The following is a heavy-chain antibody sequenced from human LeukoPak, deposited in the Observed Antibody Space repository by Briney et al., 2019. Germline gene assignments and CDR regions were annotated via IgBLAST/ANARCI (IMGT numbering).Heavy chain of an antibody. V-gene: IGHV5-51*01. Sequence: GESLKISCQGSGYTFTTYWIGWVRQRPGKDLEWMGNIYPGDSDTRYSPSFEGQVTISADKSINTAFLQWSSLKASDTAIYYCARRRYYRDRSGLKDFFKIWGLGTMVIVSS. CDR2: IYPGDSDT. J-gene: IGHJ3*02. D-gene: IGHD3-22*01. CDR1: GYTFTTYW. CDR3: ARRRYYRDRSGLKDFFKI.